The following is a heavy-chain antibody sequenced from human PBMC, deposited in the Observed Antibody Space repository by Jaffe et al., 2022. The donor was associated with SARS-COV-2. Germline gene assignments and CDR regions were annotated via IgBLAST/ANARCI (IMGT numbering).Heavy chain of an antibody. CDR2: ISSSGSTI. Sequence: QVQLVESGGGLVKPGGSLRLSCAASGFTFSDYYMSWIRQAPGKGLEWVSYISSSGSTIYYADSVKGRFTISRDNAKNSLYLQMNSLRAEDTAVYYCASGRGYYDFWSGLGFGSGMDVWGQGTTVTVSS. CDR3: ASGRGYYDFWSGLGFGSGMDV. J-gene: IGHJ6*02. CDR1: GFTFSDYY. D-gene: IGHD3-3*01. V-gene: IGHV3-11*01.